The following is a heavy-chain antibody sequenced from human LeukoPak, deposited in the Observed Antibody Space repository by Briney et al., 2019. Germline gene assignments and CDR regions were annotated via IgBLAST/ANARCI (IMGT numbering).Heavy chain of an antibody. Sequence: GGSLRLSCAASGFTFSSYAMHWVRQAPGKGLEWVAVISYDGSNKYYADSVKGRFTISRDNSKNTLYLQMNSLRAEDTAVYYCAKDHEQWLVRYFDYWGQGTLVTVSS. CDR3: AKDHEQWLVRYFDY. V-gene: IGHV3-30-3*01. CDR1: GFTFSSYA. CDR2: ISYDGSNK. D-gene: IGHD6-19*01. J-gene: IGHJ4*02.